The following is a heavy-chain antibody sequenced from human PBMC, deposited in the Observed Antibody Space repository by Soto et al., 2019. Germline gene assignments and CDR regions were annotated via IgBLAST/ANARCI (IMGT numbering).Heavy chain of an antibody. Sequence: PGGSLRLSCAASGFTFSSYAMHWVRQAPGKGLEWVAVISYDGSNKYYADSVKGRFTISRDNSKNTLYLQMNSLRAEDTAVYYCARGPDSSGSYYFLYWGQGTLVTVSS. V-gene: IGHV3-30-3*01. D-gene: IGHD1-26*01. CDR3: ARGPDSSGSYYFLY. J-gene: IGHJ4*02. CDR1: GFTFSSYA. CDR2: ISYDGSNK.